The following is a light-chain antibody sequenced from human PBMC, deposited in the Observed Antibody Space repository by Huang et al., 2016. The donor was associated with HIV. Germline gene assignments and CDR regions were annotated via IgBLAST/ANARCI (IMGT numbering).Light chain of an antibody. V-gene: IGKV1-5*03. CDR1: QSISSW. CDR2: KAS. J-gene: IGKJ2*01. CDR3: QQYNDYSPYT. Sequence: DIQMTQSPSTLSASVGDRVTITCRASQSISSWLAWYQQKPGQAPKLLIYKASNLESGGPSRFSGSGSGTEFTLTISSLQPVDFATYYCQQYNDYSPYTFGQGTKVEIK.